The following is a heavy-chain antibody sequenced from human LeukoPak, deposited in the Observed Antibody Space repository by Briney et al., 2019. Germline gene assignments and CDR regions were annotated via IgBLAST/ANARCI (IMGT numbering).Heavy chain of an antibody. D-gene: IGHD3-22*01. CDR3: ASLGRGDYDSSGYHDGGNDY. Sequence: GASVKVSCKASGYTFTSYDINWVRQATGQGLEWMGWMNPNSGNTGYAQKFQGRVTITRNTSISTAYMELSSLRSEDTAVYYCASLGRGDYDSSGYHDGGNDYWGQGTLVTVSS. CDR1: GYTFTSYD. V-gene: IGHV1-8*03. CDR2: MNPNSGNT. J-gene: IGHJ4*02.